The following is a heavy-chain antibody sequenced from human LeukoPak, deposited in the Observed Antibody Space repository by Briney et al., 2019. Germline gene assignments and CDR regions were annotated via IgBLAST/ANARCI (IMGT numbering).Heavy chain of an antibody. CDR2: IKQDGSQQ. V-gene: IGHV3-7*01. CDR1: GFTLGTYY. Sequence: GGSLRLSCAASGFTLGTYYMSWVRQAPGKGLEFVANIKQDGSQQSYVKSVEGRFAISRDNAKNSLYLQMNGLRVEDTAIYYCARYQHCGGDCYPPDFWGQGTLVTVSS. J-gene: IGHJ4*02. CDR3: ARYQHCGGDCYPPDF. D-gene: IGHD2-21*02.